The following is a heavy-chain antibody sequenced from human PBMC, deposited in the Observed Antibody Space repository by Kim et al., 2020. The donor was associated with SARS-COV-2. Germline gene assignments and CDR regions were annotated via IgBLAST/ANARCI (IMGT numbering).Heavy chain of an antibody. Sequence: QKFQGRVTMTRNTSISTAYMELSSLRSEDTAVYYCARAQWFRELSMGFDPWGQGTLVTVSS. J-gene: IGHJ5*02. CDR3: ARAQWFRELSMGFDP. V-gene: IGHV1-8*01. D-gene: IGHD3-10*01.